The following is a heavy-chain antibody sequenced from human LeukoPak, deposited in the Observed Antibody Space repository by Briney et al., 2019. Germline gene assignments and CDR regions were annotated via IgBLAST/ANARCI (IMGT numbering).Heavy chain of an antibody. CDR3: ARGEAFCDY. V-gene: IGHV3-7*05. CDR1: GFTFSRYW. Sequence: GGSLRLSCAASGFTFSRYWMTWVRQAPGKGLEWVANIKEDGTKTYYVDSVKGRFTISRDNAQNSLYLQMNSLTPEDTAVYFCARGEAFCDYWGQGALVTVSS. CDR2: IKEDGTKT. J-gene: IGHJ4*02.